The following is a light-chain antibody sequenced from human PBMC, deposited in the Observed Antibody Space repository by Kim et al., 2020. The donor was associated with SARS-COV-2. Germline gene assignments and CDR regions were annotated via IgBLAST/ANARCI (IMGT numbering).Light chain of an antibody. J-gene: IGLJ3*02. CDR3: NCRDSSGNSWV. V-gene: IGLV3-19*01. CDR1: SPRSYY. CDR2: GKS. Sequence: SSELTQDPAVSVALGQTVRITCQGDSPRSYYASWYQQKPGQAPVLVIYGKSSRPSGIPDRFSGFTSGNTASLTITGAQAEDEADYYCNCRDSSGNSWVFGGGTQLTVL.